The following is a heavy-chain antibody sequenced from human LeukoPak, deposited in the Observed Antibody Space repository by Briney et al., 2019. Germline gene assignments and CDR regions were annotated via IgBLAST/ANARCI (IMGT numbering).Heavy chain of an antibody. V-gene: IGHV1-18*01. J-gene: IGHJ6*02. CDR3: ARDPAITIFGVVISYYGMDV. CDR1: GYTFTSYG. Sequence: ASVKVSCKASGYTFTSYGISWVRQAPGQGLEWMGWISAYNGNTNYAQKLQGRVTMTTDTSTSTAYMELRSLRSDDTAVYYCARDPAITIFGVVISYYGMDVWGQGTTVTVSS. CDR2: ISAYNGNT. D-gene: IGHD3-3*01.